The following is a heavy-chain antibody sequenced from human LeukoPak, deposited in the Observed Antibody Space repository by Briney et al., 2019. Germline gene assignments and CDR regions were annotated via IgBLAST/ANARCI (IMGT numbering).Heavy chain of an antibody. J-gene: IGHJ4*02. CDR3: ARSRDGYNPFFDY. CDR2: IYSGGST. CDR1: GFTVSSNH. Sequence: GGSLRLSCAASGFTVSSNHMSWVRQAPGKGLEWVSVIYSGGSTYYADSVKGRFTISRDNSKNTLYLQMNSLRAEDTAVYYCARSRDGYNPFFDYWGQGTLVTVSS. V-gene: IGHV3-53*01. D-gene: IGHD5-24*01.